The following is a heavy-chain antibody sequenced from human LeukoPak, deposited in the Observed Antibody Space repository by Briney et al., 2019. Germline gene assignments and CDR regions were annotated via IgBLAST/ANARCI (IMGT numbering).Heavy chain of an antibody. D-gene: IGHD6-19*01. J-gene: IGHJ4*02. Sequence: PGGSLRLSCAASGFSFRTHWMSWVRQAPGKGPEWVANINQDGRKKFYVDSVEGRFTISRDDAKTSLFLQMNSLRVEDTAVYYCAKWMGRDSWGQGTLVTVSS. CDR3: AKWMGRDS. CDR1: GFSFRTHW. V-gene: IGHV3-7*02. CDR2: INQDGRKK.